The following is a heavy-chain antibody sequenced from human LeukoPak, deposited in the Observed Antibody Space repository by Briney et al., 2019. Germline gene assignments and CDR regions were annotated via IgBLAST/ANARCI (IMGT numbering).Heavy chain of an antibody. V-gene: IGHV1-18*01. Sequence: ASVKVSCKASGYTFTSYGISWVRQAPGQGLEWMGWISAYNGNTNYAQKLQGRVTMTTDTSTSTACMELRSLRSDDTAVYYCASGLWSDSSGNDAFDIWGQGTMVTVSS. CDR3: ASGLWSDSSGNDAFDI. CDR2: ISAYNGNT. D-gene: IGHD3-22*01. J-gene: IGHJ3*02. CDR1: GYTFTSYG.